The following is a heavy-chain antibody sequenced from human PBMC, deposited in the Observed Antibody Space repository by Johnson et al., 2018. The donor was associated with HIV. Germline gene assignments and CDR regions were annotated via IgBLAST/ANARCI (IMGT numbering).Heavy chain of an antibody. CDR3: AKDGGSYGNGFDI. J-gene: IGHJ3*02. V-gene: IGHV3-30*18. CDR1: GFAFSNYG. D-gene: IGHD1-26*01. CDR2: ISFDGSNK. Sequence: QVQLVESGGGVVQPGRSLRLSCAASGFAFSNYGMHWVRQAPGKGLEWVAVISFDGSNKYYTDSVKGLSTISRDNSKKMLYLQMNSLRAEDTAVYYCAKDGGSYGNGFDIWGQGTTVIVSS.